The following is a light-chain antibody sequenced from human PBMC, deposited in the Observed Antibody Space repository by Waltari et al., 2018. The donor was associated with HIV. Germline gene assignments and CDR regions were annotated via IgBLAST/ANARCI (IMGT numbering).Light chain of an antibody. Sequence: DIVMTQSPDSLAVSLGERATIKCKSSQNVFYSSNNRNYLSWYQQKPGQPPKLIIYWASSRQSCVPDLFSGSGSGTDFTLTISSLQAEDVAVYFCQQTYTIPPTFGGGTKVEIK. CDR3: QQTYTIPPT. CDR1: QNVFYSSNNRNY. V-gene: IGKV4-1*01. J-gene: IGKJ4*01. CDR2: WAS.